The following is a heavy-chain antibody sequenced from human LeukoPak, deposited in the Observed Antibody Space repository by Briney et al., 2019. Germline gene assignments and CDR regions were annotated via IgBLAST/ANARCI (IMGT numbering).Heavy chain of an antibody. CDR3: ARDDYSNYSFDY. J-gene: IGHJ4*02. V-gene: IGHV3-30*04. CDR1: GFTFSSYA. D-gene: IGHD4-11*01. CDR2: ISYDGSNK. Sequence: GGSLRLSCAASGFTFSSYAMHWVRQAPGKGLEWVAVISYDGSNKYYADSVKGRFTISRDNSKNTLYLQMNSLRAEDTAVYYCARDDYSNYSFDYWGQGTLVTVSP.